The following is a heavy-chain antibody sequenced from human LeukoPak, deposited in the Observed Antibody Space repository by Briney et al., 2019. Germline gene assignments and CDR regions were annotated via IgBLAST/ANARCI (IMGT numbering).Heavy chain of an antibody. CDR3: ARPKDSRPWEDFDL. CDR1: GFTFSSYS. D-gene: IGHD1-26*01. CDR2: ISSSSSYI. Sequence: GGSLRLSCAASGFTFSSYSMNWVRQAPGKGLEWVSSISSSSSYIYYADSVKGRFTISRDNAKNSLYLQMNSLRAEDTAVYYCARPKDSRPWEDFDLWGRGTRLTVSS. J-gene: IGHJ2*01. V-gene: IGHV3-21*01.